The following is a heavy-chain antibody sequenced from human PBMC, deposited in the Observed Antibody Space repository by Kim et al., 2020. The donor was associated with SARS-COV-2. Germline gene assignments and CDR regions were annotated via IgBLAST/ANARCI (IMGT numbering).Heavy chain of an antibody. D-gene: IGHD6-6*01. V-gene: IGHV4-39*01. Sequence: SETLSLTCTVSGGSITSDGHYWGWIRQPPGKGLEWSGSIYYDGSTYYNPSLESRLTISVDTSKSQFPLKLTSVTAADTAVYYCARSYSSSSGRLHNWFDPWGQGTLVTVSS. CDR1: GGSITSDGHY. CDR3: ARSYSSSSGRLHNWFDP. J-gene: IGHJ5*02. CDR2: IYYDGST.